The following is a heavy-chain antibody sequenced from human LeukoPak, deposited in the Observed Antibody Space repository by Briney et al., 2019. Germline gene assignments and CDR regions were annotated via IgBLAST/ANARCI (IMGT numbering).Heavy chain of an antibody. CDR3: AKTPYDSSVYYPPHFDY. D-gene: IGHD3-22*01. Sequence: GGTLRLSCVASGFNFVNYNMGWVRQAPGKGLEWISSISGTSTSIYYADSLKGRFTISRDNSKNTLYLQMNSLRAEDTAVYYCAKTPYDSSVYYPPHFDYWGRGTLVTVSS. CDR1: GFNFVNYN. J-gene: IGHJ4*02. V-gene: IGHV3-21*01. CDR2: ISGTSTSI.